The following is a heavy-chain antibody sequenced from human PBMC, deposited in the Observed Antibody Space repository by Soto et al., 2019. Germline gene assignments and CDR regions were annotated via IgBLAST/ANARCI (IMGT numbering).Heavy chain of an antibody. CDR3: ARGYGRGGSVSPTYSHT. CDR2: IIPIFGTA. V-gene: IGHV1-69*01. Sequence: QVQLVQSGAEVKKPGSSVKVSCKASGGTFSSYAISWVRQAPGQGLEWMGGIIPIFGTANYAQKFQGRVTITADESPSTAYMDLRSLGPEDTAVNSCARGYGRGGSVSPTYSHTWGQGTLVTVSS. D-gene: IGHD2-15*01. J-gene: IGHJ5*02. CDR1: GGTFSSYA.